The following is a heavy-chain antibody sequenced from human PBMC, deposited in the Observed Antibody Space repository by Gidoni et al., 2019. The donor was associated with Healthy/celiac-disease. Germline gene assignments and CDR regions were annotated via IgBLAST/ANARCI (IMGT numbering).Heavy chain of an antibody. Sequence: QVQLVESGGGVVQPGRSLRLSCAGSGFTFSSYAMHWVRQAPGKGLEWVAVISYDGSNKYYADSVKGRFTISRDNSKNTLYLQMNSLRAEDTAVYYCAREKMEVGAMYYYGMDVWGQGTTVTVSS. CDR3: AREKMEVGAMYYYGMDV. D-gene: IGHD1-26*01. V-gene: IGHV3-30-3*01. CDR1: GFTFSSYA. CDR2: ISYDGSNK. J-gene: IGHJ6*02.